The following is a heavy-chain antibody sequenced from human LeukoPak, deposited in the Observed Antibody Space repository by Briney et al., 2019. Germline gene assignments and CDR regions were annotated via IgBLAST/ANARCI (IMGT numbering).Heavy chain of an antibody. CDR2: ISSSSSYI. Sequence: SGGSLRLSCAASGFTFGSYSMNWVRQAPGKGLEWVSSISSSSSYIYYADSVKGRFTISRDNAKNSLYLQMNSLRAEDTAVYYCARVGDWNDYYYGMDVWGQGTTVTVSS. J-gene: IGHJ6*02. CDR3: ARVGDWNDYYYGMDV. V-gene: IGHV3-21*01. D-gene: IGHD1-1*01. CDR1: GFTFGSYS.